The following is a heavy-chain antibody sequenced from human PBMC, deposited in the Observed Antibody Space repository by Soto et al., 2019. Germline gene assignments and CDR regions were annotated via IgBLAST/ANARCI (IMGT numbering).Heavy chain of an antibody. CDR3: ARQYYFGSGSYYNRPFDF. J-gene: IGHJ4*02. V-gene: IGHV1-18*01. Sequence: ASVKVSCKASGYTFSSYGISWVRQAPGQGLEWMGWISGYSGHTYYAQKFQGRVTMTTDTSTNTVYMELRSLRSDDTAVYYCARQYYFGSGSYYNRPFDFWGQGTLVTVS. CDR2: ISGYSGHT. CDR1: GYTFSSYG. D-gene: IGHD3-10*01.